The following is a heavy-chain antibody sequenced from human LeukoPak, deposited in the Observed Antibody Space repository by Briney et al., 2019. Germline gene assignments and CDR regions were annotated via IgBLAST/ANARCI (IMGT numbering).Heavy chain of an antibody. J-gene: IGHJ5*02. V-gene: IGHV3-33*01. D-gene: IGHD6-19*01. CDR3: ARDMAAVASSNWFDP. Sequence: PGRSLRLSCAASGFTFSSYGMHWVRQAPGKGLEWVAVIWYGGSNKYYADSVKGRFTISRDNSKNTLYLQMNSLRAEDTAVYYCARDMAAVASSNWFDPWGQGTLVTVSS. CDR1: GFTFSSYG. CDR2: IWYGGSNK.